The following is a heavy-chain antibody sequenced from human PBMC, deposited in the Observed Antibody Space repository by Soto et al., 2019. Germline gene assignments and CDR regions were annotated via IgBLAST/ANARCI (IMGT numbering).Heavy chain of an antibody. CDR2: IIPIFGTA. V-gene: IGHV1-69*13. J-gene: IGHJ6*02. Sequence: ASVKVSCKASGGTFSSYAISWVRQAPGQGLEWMGGIIPIFGTANYAQKFQGRVTITADESTSTAYMELSSLRSEDTAVYYCARIPRGVILHYGMDVWGQGTTVTVSS. CDR3: ARIPRGVILHYGMDV. CDR1: GGTFSSYA. D-gene: IGHD3-10*01.